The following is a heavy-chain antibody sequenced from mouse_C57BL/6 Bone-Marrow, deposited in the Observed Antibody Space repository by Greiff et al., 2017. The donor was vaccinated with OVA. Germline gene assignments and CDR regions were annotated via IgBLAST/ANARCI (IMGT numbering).Heavy chain of an antibody. CDR3: ARRGLGRDYAMDY. D-gene: IGHD4-1*01. V-gene: IGHV1-26*01. CDR2: INPNNGGT. CDR1: GYTFTDYY. Sequence: EVQLQQSGPELVKPGASVKISCKASGYTFTDYYMNWVKQSHGKSLEWIGDINPNNGGTSYNQKFKGKATLTVDKSSSTAYMERRSLTSEDSAVYYCARRGLGRDYAMDYWGQGTSVTVSS. J-gene: IGHJ4*01.